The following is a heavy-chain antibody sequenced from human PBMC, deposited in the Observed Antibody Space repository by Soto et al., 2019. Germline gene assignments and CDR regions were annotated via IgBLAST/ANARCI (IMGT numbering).Heavy chain of an antibody. CDR1: GYTFTRYG. Sequence: QGHLVQSGAEVKKPGTSVKVSCKASGYTFTRYGISWVRQAPGHGLEWMGWISGYNGDTNYAQNLQGRVTMTIDTSTSTAYMELRSLTSDDTAVYYCAKNGQPPYYYYGLDVRGQGTTVNVSS. J-gene: IGHJ6*02. CDR2: ISGYNGDT. CDR3: AKNGQPPYYYYGLDV. D-gene: IGHD2-8*01. V-gene: IGHV1-18*01.